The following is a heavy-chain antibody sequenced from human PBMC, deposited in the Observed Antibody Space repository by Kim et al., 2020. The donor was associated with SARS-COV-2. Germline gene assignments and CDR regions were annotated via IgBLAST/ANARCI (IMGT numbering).Heavy chain of an antibody. Sequence: SQTLSLTCAISGDSVSSNSAAWNWIRQSPSRGLEWLGRTYYRSKWYNDYAVSVKSRITINPDTSKNQFSLQLNSVTPEDTAVYYCARDLKEAGHYYYYGMDVWGQGPTVTVSS. J-gene: IGHJ6*02. CDR1: GDSVSSNSAA. V-gene: IGHV6-1*01. CDR3: ARDLKEAGHYYYYGMDV. CDR2: TYYRSKWYN. D-gene: IGHD6-19*01.